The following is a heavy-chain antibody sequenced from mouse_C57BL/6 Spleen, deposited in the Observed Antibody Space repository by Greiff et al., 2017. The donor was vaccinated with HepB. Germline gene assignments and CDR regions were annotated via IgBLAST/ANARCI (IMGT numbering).Heavy chain of an antibody. D-gene: IGHD3-2*02. CDR1: GYTFTSYW. Sequence: QVQLQQPGAELVKPGASVKMSCKASGYTFTSYWITWVKQRPGQGLEWIGDIYPGSGSTNYNEKFKSKATLTVYTSSSTAYMQLSSLTSEDSAVYYCARGGLRLYYYAMDYWGQGTSVTVSS. CDR3: ARGGLRLYYYAMDY. J-gene: IGHJ4*01. V-gene: IGHV1-55*01. CDR2: IYPGSGST.